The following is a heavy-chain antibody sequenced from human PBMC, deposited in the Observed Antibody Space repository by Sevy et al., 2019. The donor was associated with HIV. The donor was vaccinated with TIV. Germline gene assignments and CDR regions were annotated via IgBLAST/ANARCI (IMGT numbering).Heavy chain of an antibody. J-gene: IGHJ4*02. CDR3: ASRGYCGGGSCYSGPNDY. D-gene: IGHD2-15*01. Sequence: GGSLRLSYAASTFTFSSYSMHWVRQAPGKGLEWVSYISSSSGTRYYADSVKGRFTISRDNAKNSLFLQMNSLGDEDTAVYYCASRGYCGGGSCYSGPNDYWGQGTLVTVSS. V-gene: IGHV3-48*02. CDR1: TFTFSSYS. CDR2: ISSSSGTR.